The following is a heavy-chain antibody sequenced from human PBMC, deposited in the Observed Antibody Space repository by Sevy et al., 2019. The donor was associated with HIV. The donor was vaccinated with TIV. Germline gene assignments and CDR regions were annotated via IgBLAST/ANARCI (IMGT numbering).Heavy chain of an antibody. CDR3: ARGNSGSFDY. CDR1: GFSFSSYC. V-gene: IGHV3-7*04. CDR2: IKQDESEK. Sequence: GSLRLSCAASGFSFSSYCMHWVRQAPGKGLEWVAKIKQDESEKYYVASVKGRFTISRDNAKNSVYLQMNSLRPEDTAIYYCARGNSGSFDYWGQGTLVTVSS. J-gene: IGHJ4*02. D-gene: IGHD3-22*01.